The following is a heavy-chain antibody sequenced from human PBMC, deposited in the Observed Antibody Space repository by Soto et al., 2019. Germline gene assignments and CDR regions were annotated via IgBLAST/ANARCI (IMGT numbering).Heavy chain of an antibody. D-gene: IGHD3-3*01. CDR3: ARHLINRADYDFHADP. CDR1: GYSFTSYW. CDR2: IYPGDSDT. Sequence: ASVKVSCKGSGYSFTSYWIGWVRQMPGKGLEWMGIIYPGDSDTRYSPSFQGQVTISADKSISTAYLQWSSLKASDTAMYYCARHLINRADYDFHADPWGQGTLVTVSS. J-gene: IGHJ5*02. V-gene: IGHV5-51*01.